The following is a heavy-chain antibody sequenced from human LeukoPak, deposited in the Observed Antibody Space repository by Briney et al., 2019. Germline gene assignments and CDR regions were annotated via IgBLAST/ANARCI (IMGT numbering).Heavy chain of an antibody. V-gene: IGHV4-61*01. CDR3: ARASTTGADFDY. J-gene: IGHJ4*02. CDR1: GYSISSGYY. Sequence: SETLSLTCTVSGYSISSGYYWSWIRQPPGKGLEWIGYIYYSGSTNYNPSLKSRVTISVDTSKNQFSLKLSSVTAADTAVYYCARASTTGADFDYWGQGTLVTVSS. D-gene: IGHD1-14*01. CDR2: IYYSGST.